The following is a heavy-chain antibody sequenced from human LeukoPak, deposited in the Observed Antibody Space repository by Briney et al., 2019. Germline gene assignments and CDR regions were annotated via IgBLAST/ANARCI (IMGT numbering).Heavy chain of an antibody. CDR2: INHSGST. D-gene: IGHD2-8*01. J-gene: IGHJ5*02. V-gene: IGHV4-34*01. CDR3: ARVIGLMVYAFGWFDP. Sequence: SETLSLTCAVYGGSFSGYYWSWIRQPPGKGLGWIGEINHSGSTNYNPSLKSRVTISVDTSKNQFSLKLSSVTAADTAVYYCARVIGLMVYAFGWFDPWGQGTLVTVSS. CDR1: GGSFSGYY.